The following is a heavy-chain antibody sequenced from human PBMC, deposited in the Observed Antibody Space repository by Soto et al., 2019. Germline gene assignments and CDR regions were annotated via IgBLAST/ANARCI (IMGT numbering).Heavy chain of an antibody. CDR2: FNPGGGRT. CDR1: GYRFISYY. Sequence: ASVKVSCKASGYRFISYYVHWVRQAPGQGLGWIAVFNPGGGRTAYAQKFQGRVTLTRDMSTSTVYMELTSLTYDDTAVYYCARDVSGPGATYVMDVWGQGTTVTVSS. V-gene: IGHV1-46*01. CDR3: ARDVSGPGATYVMDV. D-gene: IGHD2-2*01. J-gene: IGHJ6*02.